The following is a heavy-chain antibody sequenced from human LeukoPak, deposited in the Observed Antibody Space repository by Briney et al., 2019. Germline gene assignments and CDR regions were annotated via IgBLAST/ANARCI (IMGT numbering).Heavy chain of an antibody. Sequence: GRSLRLSCAAAGFTFRTYTMNWVRQAAGGGLEWVSSISNSTAYIYDAESLRGRFTTSRDNAGNALFLQMDSLRAEDTAVYYCGIEGGRGSSSSDYFDSWGQGTLVTVSS. CDR3: GIEGGRGSSSSDYFDS. CDR2: ISNSTAYI. D-gene: IGHD6-6*01. J-gene: IGHJ4*02. CDR1: GFTFRTYT. V-gene: IGHV3-21*01.